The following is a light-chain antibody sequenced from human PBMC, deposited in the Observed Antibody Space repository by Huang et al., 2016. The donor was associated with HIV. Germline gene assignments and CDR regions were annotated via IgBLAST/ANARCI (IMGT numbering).Light chain of an antibody. CDR3: QQFNNWPPRFT. V-gene: IGKV3-15*01. CDR2: GSS. Sequence: EIVMTQSPATLSVSPGERATLSCRASQNIGDNLTWSQPKPGQAPRLLIYGSSTRATGIPPRFSGSGSGTEFTLTISGLESEDFAVYYCQQFNNWPPRFTFGPGTTVDVK. CDR1: QNIGDN. J-gene: IGKJ3*01.